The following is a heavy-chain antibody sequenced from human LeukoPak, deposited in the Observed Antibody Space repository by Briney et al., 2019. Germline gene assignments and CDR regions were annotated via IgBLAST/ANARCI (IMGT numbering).Heavy chain of an antibody. CDR1: GFTFSSYW. Sequence: PGGSLRLSCAASGFTFSSYWMSWVRRAPGKGLEWVANINEKGNEKYYVDSVKGRFTISRDNSKNSLYLQMDSLRDEDTAVFYCARGGAAAARKRGVDFWGQGTLVTVSS. CDR2: INEKGNEK. V-gene: IGHV3-7*01. CDR3: ARGGAAAARKRGVDF. J-gene: IGHJ4*02. D-gene: IGHD6-13*01.